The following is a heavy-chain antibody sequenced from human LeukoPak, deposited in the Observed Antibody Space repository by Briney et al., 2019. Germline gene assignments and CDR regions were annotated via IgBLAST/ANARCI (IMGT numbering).Heavy chain of an antibody. Sequence: GGSLRLSCAASGFTVSSNYMSWVRQAPGKGLEWVLVIYSGGSTYYADSVKGRFTISRDNSKNTLYLQMNSLRAEDTAVYYCATPLLWFGELSTDYWGQGTLVTVSS. J-gene: IGHJ4*02. CDR1: GFTVSSNY. CDR2: IYSGGST. V-gene: IGHV3-66*01. D-gene: IGHD3-10*01. CDR3: ATPLLWFGELSTDY.